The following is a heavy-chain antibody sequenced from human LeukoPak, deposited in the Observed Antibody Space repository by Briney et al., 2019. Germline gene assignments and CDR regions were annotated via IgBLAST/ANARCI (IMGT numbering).Heavy chain of an antibody. J-gene: IGHJ4*02. D-gene: IGHD1-7*01. V-gene: IGHV3-20*04. CDR1: GFTFDDYG. CDR3: ARDVGGTTVLYYFDY. CDR2: INWNGGST. Sequence: AGGSLRLSCAASGFTFDDYGMSWVRQAPGKGLEWVSGINWNGGSTGYADSVKGRFTISRDNAKNSLYLQMNSLRAEDTALYYCARDVGGTTVLYYFDYWGQGTLVTVSS.